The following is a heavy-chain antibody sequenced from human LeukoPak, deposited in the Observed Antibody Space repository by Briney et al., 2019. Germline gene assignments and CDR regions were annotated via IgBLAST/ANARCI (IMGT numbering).Heavy chain of an antibody. CDR1: GFTFSTYW. V-gene: IGHV3-7*01. CDR2: IQQDGSEK. J-gene: IGHJ4*02. Sequence: PGGSLRLSCVVSGFTFSTYWMSWVRQAPGKGLEWVANIQQDGSEKYYVDSVKGRFTISRDNAKNSLYLQMNSLRAEDTAVYYCARSLRSGVVAFDYWGQGILVTVSS. CDR3: ARSLRSGVVAFDY. D-gene: IGHD2-15*01.